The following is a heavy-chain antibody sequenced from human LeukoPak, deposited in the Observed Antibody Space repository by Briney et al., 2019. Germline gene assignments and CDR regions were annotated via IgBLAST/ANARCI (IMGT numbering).Heavy chain of an antibody. J-gene: IGHJ4*02. CDR2: IRYDGSKK. V-gene: IGHV3-33*08. CDR3: VRTGDTERFDY. Sequence: GRSLRLSCTVSGFTFSNYGMHWVRQAPGKGLEWVALIRYDGSKKDYADSVKGRFTISRDNSKNTLYLQMNSLRAEDTAMYYCVRTGDTERFDYWGQGTLVTVSS. CDR1: GFTFSNYG. D-gene: IGHD1-1*01.